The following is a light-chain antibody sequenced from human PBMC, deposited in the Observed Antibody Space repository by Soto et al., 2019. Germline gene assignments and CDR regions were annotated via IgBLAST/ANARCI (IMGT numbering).Light chain of an antibody. Sequence: EIVMTQSPATLYVSPGERATLSCRASQSVSSNLAWYQQKPGQPPRLLIYGASTRATGIPARLSGSGSGTEFTLTISSLQSEDFAVYYCQQYNNWPPLTFGGGTKVEIK. CDR1: QSVSSN. V-gene: IGKV3-15*01. CDR3: QQYNNWPPLT. CDR2: GAS. J-gene: IGKJ4*01.